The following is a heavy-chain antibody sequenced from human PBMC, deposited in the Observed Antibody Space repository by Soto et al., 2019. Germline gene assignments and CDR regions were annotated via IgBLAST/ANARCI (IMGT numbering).Heavy chain of an antibody. CDR3: ARGKLRYFDWLSHPPYYLVY. J-gene: IGHJ4*02. Sequence: PSETLSLTCAVSGGSISSSNWWSWVRQPPGKGLEWIGEIYHSGSTNYNPSLKSRVTISVDTSKNQFSLKLSSVTAADTAVYYCARGKLRYFDWLSHPPYYLVYWGQGALVTVSS. CDR1: GGSISSSNW. V-gene: IGHV4-4*02. CDR2: IYHSGST. D-gene: IGHD3-9*01.